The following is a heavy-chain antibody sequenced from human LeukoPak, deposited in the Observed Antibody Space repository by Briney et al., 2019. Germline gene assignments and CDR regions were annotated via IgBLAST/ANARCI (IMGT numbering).Heavy chain of an antibody. V-gene: IGHV3-7*03. CDR3: ARVGQQLATYAYYYYFGMDV. Sequence: GGSLRLSCAASGFTFSSYAMSWVRQAPGKGLEWVANIKQDGSEKYYVDSVKGRFTISRDNAKSSLSLQMNSLRAEDTAVYYCARVGQQLATYAYYYYFGMDVWGQGTTVTASS. J-gene: IGHJ6*02. CDR2: IKQDGSEK. D-gene: IGHD6-13*01. CDR1: GFTFSSYA.